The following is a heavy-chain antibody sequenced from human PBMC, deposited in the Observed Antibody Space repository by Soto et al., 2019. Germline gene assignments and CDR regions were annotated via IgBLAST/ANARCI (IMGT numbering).Heavy chain of an antibody. Sequence: PGGSLRLSCVASGLTFSSYWMDWVRQAPGKGLVWVSRIKSDGSNIAYGDSVKGRFSISRDNGKNTLYLQMDSLRGEDTAVYYCARGFWYSSGWDHDFWGQGTLVTVSS. D-gene: IGHD6-19*01. J-gene: IGHJ4*02. CDR3: ARGFWYSSGWDHDF. CDR1: GLTFSSYW. CDR2: IKSDGSNI. V-gene: IGHV3-74*01.